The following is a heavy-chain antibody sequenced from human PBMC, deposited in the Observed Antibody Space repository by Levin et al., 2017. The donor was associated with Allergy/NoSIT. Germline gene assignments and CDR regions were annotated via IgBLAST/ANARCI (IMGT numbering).Heavy chain of an antibody. D-gene: IGHD1-7*01. CDR1: GHTFTRFS. V-gene: IGHV7-4-1*02. CDR3: ASFPRWNYATGFFDT. J-gene: IGHJ3*02. CDR2: INTNTGNP. Sequence: ASVKVSCQTSGHTFTRFSLNWVRQAPGQGLEWIGWINTNTGNPTYAQGFAGRFVFSLDTSVKSAYLQINSLKAEDTAVYSCASFPRWNYATGFFDTWGQGTKVAVSS.